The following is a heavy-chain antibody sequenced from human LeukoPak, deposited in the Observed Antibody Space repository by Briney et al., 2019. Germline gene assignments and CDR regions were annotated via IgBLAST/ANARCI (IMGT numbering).Heavy chain of an antibody. D-gene: IGHD2-8*02. CDR1: GYTFTTFE. Sequence: GASVKVSCKASGYTFTTFEISWVRQAPGQGLEWMGWVNPNSGDTGYAQQIQGRVNLTRNTAIATAYMELSNLKSEDTAVYYCARVDTGLTYWGQGTLIIVSS. J-gene: IGHJ4*02. CDR2: VNPNSGDT. CDR3: ARVDTGLTY. V-gene: IGHV1-8*02.